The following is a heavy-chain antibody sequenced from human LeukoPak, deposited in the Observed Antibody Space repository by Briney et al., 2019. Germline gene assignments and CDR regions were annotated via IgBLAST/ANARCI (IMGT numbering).Heavy chain of an antibody. CDR2: INHSGRT. V-gene: IGHV4-34*01. Sequence: SETLSLTCAVPGGSFFGSHWNWIRQSPEKGLEWIGEINHSGRTNYNPSLKSRVTISVDTSKSQFFLKLTSVTAADTAVYYCARYPTTVVTLPYYFDFSGQGTLVTVSA. CDR3: ARYPTTVVTLPYYFDF. D-gene: IGHD4-23*01. CDR1: GGSFFGSH. J-gene: IGHJ4*02.